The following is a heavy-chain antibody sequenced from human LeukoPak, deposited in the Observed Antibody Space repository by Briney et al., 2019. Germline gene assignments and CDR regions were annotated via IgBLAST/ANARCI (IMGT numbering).Heavy chain of an antibody. V-gene: IGHV3-53*01. CDR2: IYSGGST. CDR3: ARVGGRGFDY. CDR1: GFTFSSYA. D-gene: IGHD1-26*01. Sequence: GGSLRLSCAASGFTFSSYAMSWVRQAPGKGLEWVSVIYSGGSTYYADSVKGRFTISRDNSKNTLYLQMNSLRAEDTAVYYCARVGGRGFDYWGQGTLVTVSS. J-gene: IGHJ4*02.